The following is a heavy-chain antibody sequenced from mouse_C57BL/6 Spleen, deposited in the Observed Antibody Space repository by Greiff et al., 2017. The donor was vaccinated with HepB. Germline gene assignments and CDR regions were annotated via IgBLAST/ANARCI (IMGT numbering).Heavy chain of an antibody. CDR2: IYPGDGDT. D-gene: IGHD4-1*01. J-gene: IGHJ3*01. CDR3: ARSELGRGFAY. V-gene: IGHV1-82*01. CDR1: GYAFSSSW. Sequence: QVQLQQSGPELVKPGASVKISCKASGYAFSSSWMNWVKQRPGKGLEWIGRIYPGDGDTNYNGKFKGKAKLTADKSSSTAYMQLSSLTSEDSAVYFCARSELGRGFAYWGQGTLVTVSA.